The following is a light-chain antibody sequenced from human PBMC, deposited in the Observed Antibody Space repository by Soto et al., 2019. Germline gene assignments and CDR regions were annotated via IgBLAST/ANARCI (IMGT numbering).Light chain of an antibody. J-gene: IGLJ1*01. CDR1: SGINVDTYR. CDR3: LIWHNSAYV. Sequence: QLVLTQPASLSASPGASASLTCTLSSGINVDTYRIYWYQQKPGSPPQYLLNYKSDSDRQQGSGVPSRFSGSKDASANTGILLISGLQSEDEADYYCLIWHNSAYVFGAGTKLTVL. CDR2: YKSDSDR. V-gene: IGLV5-45*01.